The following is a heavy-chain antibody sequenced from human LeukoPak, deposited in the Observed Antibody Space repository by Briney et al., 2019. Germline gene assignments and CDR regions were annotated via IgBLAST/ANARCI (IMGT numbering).Heavy chain of an antibody. J-gene: IGHJ4*02. V-gene: IGHV4-4*07. CDR2: IYNSGST. CDR3: ARDQYYYDSSGYYGFDY. D-gene: IGHD3-22*01. Sequence: SETLSLTCTVSGDSISSSYWSWIRQPAGKGLEWIGRIYNSGSTNYNPSLKSRVTMSVDTSKNQFSLRLSSVTAADTAVYYCARDQYYYDSSGYYGFDYWGQGTLVTVSS. CDR1: GDSISSSY.